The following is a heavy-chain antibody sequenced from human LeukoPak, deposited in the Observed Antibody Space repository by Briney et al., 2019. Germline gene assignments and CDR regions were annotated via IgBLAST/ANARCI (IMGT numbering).Heavy chain of an antibody. CDR2: IVVGSGNT. CDR1: GFTFTSSA. V-gene: IGHV1-58*01. Sequence: SVKVSCKASGFTFTSSAVQWVRQARGQRLEWIGWIVVGSGNTNYAQKFQGRVTITADESTSTAYMELSSLRSEDTAVYYCARDRGIAAFDPWGQGTLVTVSS. CDR3: ARDRGIAAFDP. J-gene: IGHJ5*02. D-gene: IGHD6-13*01.